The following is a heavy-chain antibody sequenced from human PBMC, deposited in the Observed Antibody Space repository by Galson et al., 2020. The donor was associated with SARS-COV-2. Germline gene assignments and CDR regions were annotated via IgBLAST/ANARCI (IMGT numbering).Heavy chain of an antibody. CDR1: GYSFTSYW. V-gene: IGHV5-51*01. J-gene: IGHJ4*02. Sequence: GESLKISCKGSGYSFTSYWIGWVRQMPGKGLEWVGIIYPGDSNTRYSPSFQGQVTISADRSITTAYLQWYSLKASDTAMYYCVRREKVVAGETSYYFDYWGQGTLVTVSS. D-gene: IGHD6-19*01. CDR2: IYPGDSNT. CDR3: VRREKVVAGETSYYFDY.